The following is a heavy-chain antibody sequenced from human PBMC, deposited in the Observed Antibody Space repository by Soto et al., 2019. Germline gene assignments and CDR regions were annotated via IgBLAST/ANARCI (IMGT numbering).Heavy chain of an antibody. V-gene: IGHV4-59*12. CDR3: ARGLRTHNFFDS. CDR2: IYYSGST. Sequence: SETLSLTCTVSGGSISSYYWSWIRQPPGKGLEWIGYIYYSGSTNYNPSLKSRVTISVDTSKNQVSLKLTSVTAADTALYYCARGLRTHNFFDSWSQGTLVTVSS. J-gene: IGHJ4*02. CDR1: GGSISSYY.